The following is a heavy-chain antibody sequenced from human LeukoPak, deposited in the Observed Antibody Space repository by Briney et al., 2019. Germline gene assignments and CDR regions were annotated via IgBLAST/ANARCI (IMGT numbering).Heavy chain of an antibody. J-gene: IGHJ4*02. D-gene: IGHD3-10*01. CDR2: ISWNSGSI. V-gene: IGHV3-9*01. Sequence: GGSLRLSCAASGFTFDDYAMHWVRQAPGKGLEWVSGISWNSGSIGYADSVKGRFTISRDNAKNTLYLQMNSLRAEDTAVYYCAKAPAIFSMVRGAHPLFDYWGQGTLVTVSS. CDR3: AKAPAIFSMVRGAHPLFDY. CDR1: GFTFDDYA.